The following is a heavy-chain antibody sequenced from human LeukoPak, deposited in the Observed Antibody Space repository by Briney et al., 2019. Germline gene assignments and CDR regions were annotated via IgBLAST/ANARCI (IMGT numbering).Heavy chain of an antibody. Sequence: GGSLRLSCAASGSTFSDYYMSWIRKAPGKGLEWVSYISSSGSTIYYADSVKGRFTISRDNAKNSLYLQMNSLRAEDTVVYYCGRDRYIAVPDYWGQGTLVTVSS. CDR1: GSTFSDYY. CDR3: GRDRYIAVPDY. J-gene: IGHJ4*02. CDR2: ISSSGSTI. D-gene: IGHD6-19*01. V-gene: IGHV3-11*04.